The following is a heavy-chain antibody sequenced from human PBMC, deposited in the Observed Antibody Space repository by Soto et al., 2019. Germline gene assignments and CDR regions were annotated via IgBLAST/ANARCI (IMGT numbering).Heavy chain of an antibody. CDR3: AKIARGYSYGSRYHFDY. Sequence: PGGSLRLSCAASGFTFSSYAMSWVRQAPGKGLEWVSAISGSGGSTYYADSVKGRFTISRDNSKNTLYLQMNSLRAEDTAVYYCAKIARGYSYGSRYHFDYWGQGTLVTVSS. CDR2: ISGSGGST. CDR1: GFTFSSYA. V-gene: IGHV3-23*01. D-gene: IGHD5-18*01. J-gene: IGHJ4*02.